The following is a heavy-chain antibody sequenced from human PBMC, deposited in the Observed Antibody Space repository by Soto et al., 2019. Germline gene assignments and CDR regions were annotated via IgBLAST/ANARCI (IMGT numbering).Heavy chain of an antibody. CDR1: GGSISSYY. Sequence: PSETLSLTCTVSGGSISSYYWSWIRQPPGKGLGWIGYIYYSGSTNYNPSLKSRVTISVDTSKNQFSLKLSSVTAADTAVYYCARGIAAADHAFDIWGQGTMVTVSS. CDR2: IYYSGST. D-gene: IGHD6-13*01. V-gene: IGHV4-59*08. J-gene: IGHJ3*02. CDR3: ARGIAAADHAFDI.